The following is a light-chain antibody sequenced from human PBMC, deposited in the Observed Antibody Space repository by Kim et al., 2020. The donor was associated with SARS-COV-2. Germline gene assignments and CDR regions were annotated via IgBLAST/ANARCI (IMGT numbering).Light chain of an antibody. V-gene: IGKV2-30*02. CDR2: MVS. CDR1: QTLVHRNGNMY. J-gene: IGKJ1*01. CDR3: MQTTHWPWT. Sequence: VSISCRSSQTLVHRNGNMYLPWLQLRPGQSPGRLFAMVSNRESGVPDRFSGSGSGTDFTLIISRVEAEDVGVYYCMQTTHWPWTFGQGTKVDIK.